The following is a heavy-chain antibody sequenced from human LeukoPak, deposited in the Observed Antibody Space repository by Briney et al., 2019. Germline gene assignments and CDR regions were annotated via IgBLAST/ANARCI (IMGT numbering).Heavy chain of an antibody. CDR2: IYPGDSDT. CDR3: ARHSILARDFWSGYYDIDY. V-gene: IGHV5-51*01. Sequence: PGESLKISCKGSGYSFTSYWIGWVRQMPGKGPEWMGIIYPGDSDTRYSPSFQGQVTISADKSISTAYLQWSSLKASDTAMYYCARHSILARDFWSGYYDIDYWGQGTLVTVSS. D-gene: IGHD3-3*01. CDR1: GYSFTSYW. J-gene: IGHJ4*02.